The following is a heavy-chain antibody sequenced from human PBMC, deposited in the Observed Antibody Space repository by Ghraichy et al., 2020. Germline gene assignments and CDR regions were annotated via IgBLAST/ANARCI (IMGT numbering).Heavy chain of an antibody. CDR1: GGSISSSSYY. J-gene: IGHJ5*02. CDR2: IYYSGST. V-gene: IGHV4-39*01. Sequence: SETLSLTCTVSGGSISSSSYYWGWIRQPPGKGLEWIGSIYYSGSTYYNPSLKSRVTISVDTSKNQFSLKLSSVTAADTAVYYCARRGEQQLVRGFDPWGQGTLVTVSS. D-gene: IGHD6-13*01. CDR3: ARRGEQQLVRGFDP.